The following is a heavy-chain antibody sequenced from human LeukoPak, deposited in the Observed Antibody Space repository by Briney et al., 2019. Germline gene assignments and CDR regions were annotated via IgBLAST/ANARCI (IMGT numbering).Heavy chain of an antibody. CDR3: ARTELGADY. D-gene: IGHD1-26*01. J-gene: IGHJ4*02. V-gene: IGHV1-69*13. CDR2: IIPVFSTA. CDR1: GGTFSSYA. Sequence: SVKVSCKTSGGTFSSYAINWVRQAPGQGLEWMGGIIPVFSTATYAQNFQGRVTITADESTTTAYMELSSLRSEDTAVYYCARTELGADYWGQGTLVTVSS.